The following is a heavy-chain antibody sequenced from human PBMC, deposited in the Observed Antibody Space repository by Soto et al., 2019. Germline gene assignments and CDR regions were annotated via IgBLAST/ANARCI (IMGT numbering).Heavy chain of an antibody. Sequence: EVHLAESGGGLVQPGGSLRVSCTASGFTFRNHWMTWVRQAPGKGLEWVANINQNEGEKYYVDSVKGRFTISRDNAYNSLYLEMDNLRVDDSAVYFCARGRPPSSGGNFDSWGQGTLVSVSS. CDR3: ARGRPPSSGGNFDS. CDR2: INQNEGEK. CDR1: GFTFRNHW. D-gene: IGHD3-10*01. V-gene: IGHV3-7*01. J-gene: IGHJ4*02.